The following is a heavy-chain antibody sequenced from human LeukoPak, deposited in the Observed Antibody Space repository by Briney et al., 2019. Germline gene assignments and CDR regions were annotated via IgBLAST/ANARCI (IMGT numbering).Heavy chain of an antibody. Sequence: GGSLRLSCAASGFTFSSYWMSWVRQAPGKGLEWVANIKQDGSEKYYVDSVKGRFTISRDNAKNSLYLQMNSPRAEDTAVYYCARSKRWPRGGLGYFDYWGQGTLVTVSS. CDR1: GFTFSSYW. D-gene: IGHD5-24*01. CDR2: IKQDGSEK. CDR3: ARSKRWPRGGLGYFDY. J-gene: IGHJ4*02. V-gene: IGHV3-7*01.